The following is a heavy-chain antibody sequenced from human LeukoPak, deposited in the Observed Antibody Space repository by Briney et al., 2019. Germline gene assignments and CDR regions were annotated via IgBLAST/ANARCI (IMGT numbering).Heavy chain of an antibody. CDR1: GGSISSSSYY. J-gene: IGHJ4*02. D-gene: IGHD6-13*01. CDR3: ARTYSSSWYRIE. V-gene: IGHV4-39*01. Sequence: PSETLSLTCTVSGGSISSSSYYWGWIRQPPGKGLEWIGSIYYSGSTYYNPSLKSRVTISVDTSKNQFSLKLSSVTAADTAVYYCARTYSSSWYRIEWGQGTLVTVSS. CDR2: IYYSGST.